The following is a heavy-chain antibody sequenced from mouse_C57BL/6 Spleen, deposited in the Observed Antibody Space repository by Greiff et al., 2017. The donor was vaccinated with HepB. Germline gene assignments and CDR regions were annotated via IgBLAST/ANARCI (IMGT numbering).Heavy chain of an antibody. J-gene: IGHJ4*01. Sequence: EVQLVESGGGLVQPKGSLKLSCAASGFSFNTYAMNWVRQAPGKGLEWVARIRSKSNNYATYYADSVKDRFTISRDDSESMLYLQMNNLKTEDTSMYYCVRRGPSYAMDYWGQGTSVTVSS. D-gene: IGHD3-3*01. CDR2: IRSKSNNYAT. CDR1: GFSFNTYA. V-gene: IGHV10-1*01. CDR3: VRRGPSYAMDY.